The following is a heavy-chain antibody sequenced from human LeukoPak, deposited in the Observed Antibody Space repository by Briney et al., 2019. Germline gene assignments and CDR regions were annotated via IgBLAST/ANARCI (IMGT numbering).Heavy chain of an antibody. J-gene: IGHJ4*02. CDR1: GFSLSTEQVA. V-gene: IGHV2-5*02. Sequence: SGPTLVKPTETLTLTCTFSGFSLSTEQVAVGWIRQSPGKALEWVALIYWDDDTRNSASFETRVTIAKDTSRNQVVLKVANMDPADTGSYYGARWRATSIIPYSFDYWGRGIPVTVSS. CDR3: ARWRATSIIPYSFDY. D-gene: IGHD3-3*01. CDR2: IYWDDDT.